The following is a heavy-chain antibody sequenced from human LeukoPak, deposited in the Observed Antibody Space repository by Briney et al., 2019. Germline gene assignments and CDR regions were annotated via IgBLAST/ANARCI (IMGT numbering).Heavy chain of an antibody. J-gene: IGHJ4*02. Sequence: SGTLSLTCAVSGGSISSDNWWSWVRQPPGKGLEWIGSIYYSGSTYYNPSLKSRVTISVDTSKNQFSLKLSSVTAADTAVYYCARGRSGSYYGEYWGQGTLVTVPS. V-gene: IGHV4-4*02. CDR1: GGSISSDNW. D-gene: IGHD1-26*01. CDR2: IYYSGST. CDR3: ARGRSGSYYGEY.